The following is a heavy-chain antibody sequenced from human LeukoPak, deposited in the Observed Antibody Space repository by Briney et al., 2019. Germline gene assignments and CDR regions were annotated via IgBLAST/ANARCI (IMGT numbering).Heavy chain of an antibody. V-gene: IGHV4-59*12. D-gene: IGHD6-19*01. J-gene: IGHJ6*03. Sequence: PSETLSLTCTVSGGSISSYYWSWIRQPPGKGLEWIGYICYSGSTNYNPSLKSRVTISVDTSKNQFSLKLSSVTAADTAVYYCARVSGWRYYYYYMDVWGKGTTVTVSS. CDR3: ARVSGWRYYYYYMDV. CDR1: GGSISSYY. CDR2: ICYSGST.